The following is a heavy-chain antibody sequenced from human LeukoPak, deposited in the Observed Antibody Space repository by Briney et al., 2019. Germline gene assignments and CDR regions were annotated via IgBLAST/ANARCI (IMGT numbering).Heavy chain of an antibody. CDR2: IYHSGDT. Sequence: PSETLSLTCTVSGYSISSGYYWDWIRHPPGKGLEWIGSIYHSGDTNYNPSLKSRVTISVDTSKNQFSLKLSSVTAADTAVYYCARGRPTAPFYYDFWSGYYTGGDYYYMDVWGKGTTVTVSS. V-gene: IGHV4-38-2*02. CDR1: GYSISSGYY. CDR3: ARGRPTAPFYYDFWSGYYTGGDYYYMDV. J-gene: IGHJ6*03. D-gene: IGHD3-3*01.